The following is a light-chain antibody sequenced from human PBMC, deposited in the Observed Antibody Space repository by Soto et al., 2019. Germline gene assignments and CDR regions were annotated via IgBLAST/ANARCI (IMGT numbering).Light chain of an antibody. J-gene: IGKJ1*01. V-gene: IGKV1-39*01. CDR3: QQSFSPLWT. CDR2: AAS. CDR1: QSISNY. Sequence: DIQMTQSPSSLSASVGDRVTITCRASQSISNYLNWYQQKPGKAPKLQIYAASSMQSGVPSRFSGSRSETDFTLTISSVQHDDAATYSCQQSFSPLWTFGQGTKVEV.